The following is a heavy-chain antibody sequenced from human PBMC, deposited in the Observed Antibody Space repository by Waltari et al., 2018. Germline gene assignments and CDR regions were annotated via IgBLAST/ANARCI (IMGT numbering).Heavy chain of an antibody. CDR3: AKAHEIDGPIFDY. D-gene: IGHD3-22*01. CDR1: GFTFSSFT. J-gene: IGHJ4*02. CDR2: ISSTSFYI. Sequence: EVQLVESGGGLVKPGGSLRLSCAASGFTFSSFTLNWVRQAPGKGLEWVSSISSTSFYIYYADSVKGRFTISRDNAKNSLYLQMNSLRADDTAVYYCAKAHEIDGPIFDYWGRGTLVTVSS. V-gene: IGHV3-21*01.